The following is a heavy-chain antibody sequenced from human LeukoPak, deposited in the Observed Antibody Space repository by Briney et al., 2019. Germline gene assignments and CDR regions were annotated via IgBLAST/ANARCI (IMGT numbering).Heavy chain of an antibody. CDR1: GFTFSSYG. CDR3: AKDYYDSSGYIEG. CDR2: ISYDGSNK. Sequence: GRSLRLSCAASGFTFSSYGMHWVRQAPGKGLEWVAVISYDGSNKYYADSVKGRFTISRDNSKNTLYLQMNSLRAEDTAVYYCAKDYYDSSGYIEGWGQGTLVIVSS. D-gene: IGHD3-22*01. J-gene: IGHJ4*02. V-gene: IGHV3-30*18.